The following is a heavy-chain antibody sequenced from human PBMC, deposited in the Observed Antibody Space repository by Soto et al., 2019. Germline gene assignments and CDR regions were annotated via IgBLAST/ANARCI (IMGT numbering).Heavy chain of an antibody. CDR2: IRQDGSEK. CDR1: GFTFSSNW. J-gene: IGHJ4*02. Sequence: TGGSLSLSCVGSGFTFSSNWMTWVRQAPGKGLEWVGNIRQDGSEKNYVDSVKGRFTISRDNAKNSLYLQMNSLRAEDTAVYYCAREIVVARGASYFDYWGPGTLVTVSS. V-gene: IGHV3-7*04. D-gene: IGHD2-2*01. CDR3: AREIVVARGASYFDY.